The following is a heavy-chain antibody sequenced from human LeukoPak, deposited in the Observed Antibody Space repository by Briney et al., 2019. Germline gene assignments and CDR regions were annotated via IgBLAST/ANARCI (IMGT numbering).Heavy chain of an antibody. CDR3: ARGMGAQFDY. D-gene: IGHD1-26*01. V-gene: IGHV4-59*01. CDR1: GGSISSYY. J-gene: IGHJ4*02. CDR2: IYYSGST. Sequence: SETLSLTCTVSGGSISSYYWSWIRQPTGKGLEWIGYIYYSGSTNYNPSLKSRVTISVDTSKNQFSLKLSSVTAADTAVYYCARGMGAQFDYWGQGTLVTVSP.